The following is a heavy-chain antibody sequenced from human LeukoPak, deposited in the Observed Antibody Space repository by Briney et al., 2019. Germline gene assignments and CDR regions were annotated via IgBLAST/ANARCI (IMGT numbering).Heavy chain of an antibody. J-gene: IGHJ1*01. Sequence: GGSLRLSCAASGFTFSSYAMSWVRQAPGKGLEWVSAISGSGGSTYYADSVKGRFTISRDNSKNTLYLQMNSLRAEDTAVYYCAKDGGGDYDSSGYYWGYFQHWGQGTLVTVSS. CDR1: GFTFSSYA. CDR3: AKDGGGDYDSSGYYWGYFQH. CDR2: ISGSGGST. D-gene: IGHD3-22*01. V-gene: IGHV3-23*01.